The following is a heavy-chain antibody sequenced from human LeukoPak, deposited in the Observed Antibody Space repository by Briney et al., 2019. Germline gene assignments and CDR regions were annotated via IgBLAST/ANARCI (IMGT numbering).Heavy chain of an antibody. CDR2: IYYSGST. J-gene: IGHJ4*02. Sequence: PSETLSLTCTVSGGSISSSSYYWGWIRQPPGKGLEWIGSIYYSGSTYYNPSLKSRVTISVDTSKNQFSLKLSSVTAADTAVYYCAREANYYDSSGSIYDYWGQGTLVTVSS. V-gene: IGHV4-39*02. CDR1: GGSISSSSYY. CDR3: AREANYYDSSGSIYDY. D-gene: IGHD3-22*01.